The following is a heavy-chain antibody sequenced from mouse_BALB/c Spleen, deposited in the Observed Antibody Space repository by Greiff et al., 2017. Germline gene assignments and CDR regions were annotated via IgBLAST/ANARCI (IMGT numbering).Heavy chain of an antibody. V-gene: IGHV5-6-4*01. CDR2: ISSGGSYT. CDR1: GFTFSSYT. Sequence: EVQVVESGGGLVKPGGSLKLSCAASGFTFSSYTMSWVRQTPEKRLEWVATISSGGSYTYYPDSVKGRFTISRDNAKNTLYLQMSSLKSEDTAMYYCTREESPYYFDYWGQGTTLTVSS. CDR3: TREESPYYFDY. J-gene: IGHJ2*01.